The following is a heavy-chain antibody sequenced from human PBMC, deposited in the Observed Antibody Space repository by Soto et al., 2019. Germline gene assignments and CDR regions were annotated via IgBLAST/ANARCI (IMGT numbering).Heavy chain of an antibody. CDR2: FDPEDGET. CDR1: GYTLTELS. J-gene: IGHJ6*02. Sequence: ASVKVSCKVSGYTLTELSMHWVRQAPGKGLEWMGGFDPEDGETIYAQKFQGRVTMTEDTSTDTAYMELSSLRSEDTAVYYCATDSWGSSPTYYYYYYGMDVWGQGTTVTVSS. D-gene: IGHD3-16*01. CDR3: ATDSWGSSPTYYYYYYGMDV. V-gene: IGHV1-24*01.